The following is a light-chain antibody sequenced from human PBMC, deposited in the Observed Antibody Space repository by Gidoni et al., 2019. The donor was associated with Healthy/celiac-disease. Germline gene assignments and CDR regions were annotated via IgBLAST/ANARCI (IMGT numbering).Light chain of an antibody. Sequence: EIVMTQSPATLSVSPGERATRSCRASQSVSSNLAWYQQKPGQAPSLLIYGASTSATGIPARCSGSGSGTEFTLTISSLQSEDFAVYYCQQYNNCPPNTFGQGTKLEIK. CDR3: QQYNNCPPNT. V-gene: IGKV3-15*01. J-gene: IGKJ2*01. CDR1: QSVSSN. CDR2: GAS.